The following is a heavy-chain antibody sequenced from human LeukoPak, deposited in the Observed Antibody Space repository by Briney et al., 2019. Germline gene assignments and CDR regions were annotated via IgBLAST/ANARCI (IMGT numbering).Heavy chain of an antibody. Sequence: SVKVSCKASGGTFSSYAISWVRQAPGQGLEWMGRIIPIFGTANYAQKFQGRVTITTDESTSTAYMELSSLRSEDTAVYYCARDLFGVVVAATNWFDPWGQGTLVTVSS. CDR3: ARDLFGVVVAATNWFDP. CDR1: GGTFSSYA. D-gene: IGHD2-15*01. CDR2: IIPIFGTA. V-gene: IGHV1-69*05. J-gene: IGHJ5*02.